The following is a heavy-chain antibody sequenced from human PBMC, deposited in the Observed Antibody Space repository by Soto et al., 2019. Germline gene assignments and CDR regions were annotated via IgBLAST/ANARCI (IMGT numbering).Heavy chain of an antibody. J-gene: IGHJ4*02. CDR3: SRLRPPTSRPTVTMVRGVINGYFDY. D-gene: IGHD3-10*01. CDR1: GGTFIGHT. Sequence: QVQLVQSGAEVKKPGSSIKVSCKAYGGTFIGHTFTWVRQAPGQGLERMGGITPIFGASNYAQNFQGRVTITADESMSTVYMEMSSLRSEDTAVYYSSRLRPPTSRPTVTMVRGVINGYFDYWGQGTPVTVSS. V-gene: IGHV1-69*01. CDR2: ITPIFGAS.